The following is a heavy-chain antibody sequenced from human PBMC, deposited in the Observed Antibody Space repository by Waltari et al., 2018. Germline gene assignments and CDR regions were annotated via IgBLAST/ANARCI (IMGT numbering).Heavy chain of an antibody. Sequence: QVQLQESGSGLVKPSETLSLTCTVSGGSISSYYWSWIRQPPGTGLEWIGYIYYSGSTNYNPSLKSRVTISVDTSKNQFSLKLSSVTAADTAVYYCARVARSYSSSLPPYYYYYYMDVWGKGTTVTVSS. CDR1: GGSISSYY. CDR3: ARVARSYSSSLPPYYYYYYMDV. D-gene: IGHD6-13*01. J-gene: IGHJ6*03. V-gene: IGHV4-59*01. CDR2: IYYSGST.